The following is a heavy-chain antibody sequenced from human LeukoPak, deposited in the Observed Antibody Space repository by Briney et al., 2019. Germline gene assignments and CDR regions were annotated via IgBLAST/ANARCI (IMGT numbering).Heavy chain of an antibody. CDR3: ARHVPNSRAFDL. CDR2: IGSISSAI. CDR1: GFTFSSYA. Sequence: GGSLRLSCAASGFTFSSYAMNWVRQAPGKGLEWVSYIGSISSAIYYADSVKGRFTISRDNAKNSLYLQMNSLRAEDTAVYYCARHVPNSRAFDLLGPGTPVTVSS. J-gene: IGHJ4*01. V-gene: IGHV3-48*04. D-gene: IGHD6-19*01.